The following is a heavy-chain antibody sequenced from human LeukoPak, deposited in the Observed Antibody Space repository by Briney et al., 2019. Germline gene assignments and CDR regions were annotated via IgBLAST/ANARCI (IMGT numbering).Heavy chain of an antibody. CDR2: ITGTGGST. J-gene: IGHJ4*01. D-gene: IGHD6-19*01. Sequence: PGGYLRLYCAASGFSLSTYGVSWVRQPPGKELEGVTGITGTGGSTYYADSVKGRITVSRDTSKNTLYLQMNSLRAEDTAIYYCAKDHGTAVAGFYYWGHGTLVTVSS. CDR1: GFSLSTYG. V-gene: IGHV3-23*01. CDR3: AKDHGTAVAGFYY.